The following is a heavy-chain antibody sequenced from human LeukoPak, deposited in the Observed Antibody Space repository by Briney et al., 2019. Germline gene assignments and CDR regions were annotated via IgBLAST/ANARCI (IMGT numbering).Heavy chain of an antibody. D-gene: IGHD1-14*01. J-gene: IGHJ5*02. CDR2: VYYNANT. V-gene: IGHV4-39*01. Sequence: SETLSLTCTVSGGSISSSNYYWAWTRQPPGKGLEWMGSVYYNANTYYNPSLKGRVNVSADMSKNQFSLKLNSLTAADTAVYYCVRHTYNPAFDPWGQGTLVTVSS. CDR1: GGSISSSNYY. CDR3: VRHTYNPAFDP.